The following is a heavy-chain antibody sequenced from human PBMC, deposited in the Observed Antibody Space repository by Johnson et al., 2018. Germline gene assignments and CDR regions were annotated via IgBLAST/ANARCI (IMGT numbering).Heavy chain of an antibody. CDR3: AKAPVGWLGEGAEYFQH. D-gene: IGHD3-3*01. CDR2: ISWNSGSI. J-gene: IGHJ1*01. Sequence: VQLLESGGGLVQXGRSLRLSCAASGFTFDDYAMHWVRQAPGKGLEWVSGISWNSGSIGYADSVKGRFTISRDNAKNSLYLQMNSLRAEDTALYYCAKAPVGWLGEGAEYFQHWGQGTLVTVSS. V-gene: IGHV3-9*01. CDR1: GFTFDDYA.